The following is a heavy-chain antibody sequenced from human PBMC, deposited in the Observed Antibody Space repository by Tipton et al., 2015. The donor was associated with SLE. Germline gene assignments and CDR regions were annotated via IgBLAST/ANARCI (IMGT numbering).Heavy chain of an antibody. CDR2: VYISGNT. Sequence: TLSLTCTVSGDSITSDYWTWIRQPPGKGLEWIGRVYISGNTNYNPSVQSRVTMSVDTSKNQFSLRLTSVTAADTAVYYCARSRGSSNFDPPGYWGQGTLVTVSS. J-gene: IGHJ4*02. V-gene: IGHV4-4*07. D-gene: IGHD3-16*01. CDR3: ARSRGSSNFDPPGY. CDR1: GDSITSDY.